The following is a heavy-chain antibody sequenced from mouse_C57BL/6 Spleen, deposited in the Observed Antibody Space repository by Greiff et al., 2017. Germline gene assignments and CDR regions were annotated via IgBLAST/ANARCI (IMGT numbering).Heavy chain of an antibody. D-gene: IGHD1-1*01. Sequence: EVMLVESGGGLVKPGGSLKLSCAASGFTFSDYGMHWVRQAPEKGLEWVAYISSGSSTIYYADTVKGRFTISRDNAKNTLFLQMTSLRSEDTAMYYCARRHYGSSYQGAMDYWGQGTSVTVSS. CDR3: ARRHYGSSYQGAMDY. V-gene: IGHV5-17*01. CDR1: GFTFSDYG. CDR2: ISSGSSTI. J-gene: IGHJ4*01.